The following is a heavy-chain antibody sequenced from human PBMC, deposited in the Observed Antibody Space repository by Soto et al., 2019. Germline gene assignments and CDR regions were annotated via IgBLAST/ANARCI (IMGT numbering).Heavy chain of an antibody. CDR1: GGTFSSYA. D-gene: IGHD2-21*01. Sequence: QVQLVQSGAEVKKPGSSVKVSCKASGGTFSSYAISWVRQAPGQGLEWMGGIIPIFGTANYAQKFQGRVMITADESTSTAYMELSSLRSEDTAVYYCASNLLAGGAAAEYFQHWGQGTLVTVSS. V-gene: IGHV1-69*01. CDR2: IIPIFGTA. J-gene: IGHJ1*01. CDR3: ASNLLAGGAAAEYFQH.